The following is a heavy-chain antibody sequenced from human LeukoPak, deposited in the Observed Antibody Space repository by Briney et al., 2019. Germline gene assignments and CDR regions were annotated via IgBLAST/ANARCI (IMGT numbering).Heavy chain of an antibody. V-gene: IGHV4-4*07. CDR1: GGSFSSYY. J-gene: IGHJ6*02. D-gene: IGHD7-27*01. Sequence: SQTLSLTCAVYGGSFSSYYWSWIRQPAGKGLEWIGRIYTSGSTNYNPSLKSRVTMSVDTSKNQFSLKLSSVTAADTAVYYCARDPLGTHYYYYGMDVWGQGTTVTVSS. CDR3: ARDPLGTHYYYYGMDV. CDR2: IYTSGST.